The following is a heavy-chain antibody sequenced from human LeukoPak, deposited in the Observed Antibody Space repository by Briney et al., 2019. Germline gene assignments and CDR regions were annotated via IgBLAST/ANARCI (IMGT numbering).Heavy chain of an antibody. V-gene: IGHV3-30*18. CDR2: ISYDGSNK. CDR1: GFTFSSYG. J-gene: IGHJ4*02. Sequence: GGSLRLSCAASGFTFSSYGMHWVRQAPGKGLEWVAVISYDGSNKYYADSVKGRFTISRDNSKNTLYLQMNSLRAEDTAVYYCAKVSSGSALKIPPAAWGQGTLVTVSS. D-gene: IGHD6-19*01. CDR3: AKVSSGSALKIPPAA.